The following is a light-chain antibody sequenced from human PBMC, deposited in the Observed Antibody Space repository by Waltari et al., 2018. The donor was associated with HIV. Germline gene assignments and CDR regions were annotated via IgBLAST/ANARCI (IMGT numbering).Light chain of an antibody. CDR3: CSYAGSSTWV. J-gene: IGLJ3*02. Sequence: QSALTQPASVSGSPGQSITISCTGTSSDVGSYNLVSWYQQHPGKAPKLMIYEVSTRTAGVSKRFSGSKSGNRASLTISGLQAEDEADYYCCSYAGSSTWVFGGGTKLTVL. CDR1: SSDVGSYNL. V-gene: IGLV2-23*02. CDR2: EVS.